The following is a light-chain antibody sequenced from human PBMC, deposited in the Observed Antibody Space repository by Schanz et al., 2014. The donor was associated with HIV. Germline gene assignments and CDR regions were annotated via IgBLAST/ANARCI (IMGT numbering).Light chain of an antibody. CDR1: TSNIGNNY. CDR3: GTWDTGLSVVV. J-gene: IGLJ2*01. CDR2: DNY. V-gene: IGLV1-51*01. Sequence: QSVLTQPPSVSAAPGQKVTISCSGSTSNIGNNYVSWYQQLPGTAPKLLIYDNYKRPSGIPDRFSGSKSGTSATLGITGLQAGDEADYYCGTWDTGLSVVVFGGGTKLTVL.